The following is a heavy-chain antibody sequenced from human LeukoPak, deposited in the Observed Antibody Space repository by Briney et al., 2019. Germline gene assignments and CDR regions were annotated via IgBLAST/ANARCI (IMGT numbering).Heavy chain of an antibody. CDR1: GGSISGYF. J-gene: IGHJ4*02. Sequence: SETLSLTCTVSGGSISGYFWGWIRQPPGEGLEFIGYIYYTGAASYNPSLKSRVTISVDTSKNQFSLKLSSVTAADTAVYYCARVAYSGYDYRGYFDYWGQGTLVTVSS. CDR2: IYYTGAA. V-gene: IGHV4-59*12. CDR3: ARVAYSGYDYRGYFDY. D-gene: IGHD5-12*01.